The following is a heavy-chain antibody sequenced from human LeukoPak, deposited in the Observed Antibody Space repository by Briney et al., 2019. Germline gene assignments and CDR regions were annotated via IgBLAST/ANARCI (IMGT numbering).Heavy chain of an antibody. CDR3: ARGIVVVTATPLTAPFDY. Sequence: GSLRLSCAASGFTFSSYSMNWVRQAPGKGLEWIGEINHSGSTNYNPSLKSRVTISVDTSKNQFSLKLSSVTAADTAVYYCARGIVVVTATPLTAPFDYWGQGTLVTVSS. CDR1: GFTFSSYS. CDR2: INHSGST. D-gene: IGHD2-21*02. V-gene: IGHV4-34*01. J-gene: IGHJ4*02.